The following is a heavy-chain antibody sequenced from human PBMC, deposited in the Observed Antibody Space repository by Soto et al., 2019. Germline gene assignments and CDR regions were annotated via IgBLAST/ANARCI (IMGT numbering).Heavy chain of an antibody. CDR1: GDSISSSRYY. V-gene: IGHV4-39*01. D-gene: IGHD2-2*01. CDR2: IYYRGST. J-gene: IGHJ4*02. CDR3: ARHLHHTKGYCPSNSCYQFDY. Sequence: PSETLSLTCTVSGDSISSSRYYWGWVRQPPGKGLEWIGSIYYRGSTYYSPSLKSRVTISVDTSKNQFSLKLSSVTAADTAVYYCARHLHHTKGYCPSNSCYQFDYWGQGTLVTVSS.